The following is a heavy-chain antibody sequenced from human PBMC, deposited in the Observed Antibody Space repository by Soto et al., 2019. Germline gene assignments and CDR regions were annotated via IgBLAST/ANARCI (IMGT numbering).Heavy chain of an antibody. D-gene: IGHD5-12*01. CDR2: INPNSGGT. CDR1: GYTFTGYY. Sequence: ASVKVSCKASGYTFTGYYMHWVRQAPGQGLEWMGWINPNSGGTNYAQKFQGWVTMTRDTSISTAYMELSRLRSDDTDVYYCARNSGYDSLTYDYWGQGALVTVSS. V-gene: IGHV1-2*04. J-gene: IGHJ4*02. CDR3: ARNSGYDSLTYDY.